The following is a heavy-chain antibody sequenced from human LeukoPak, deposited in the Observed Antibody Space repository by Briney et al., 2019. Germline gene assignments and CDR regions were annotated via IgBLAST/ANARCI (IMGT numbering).Heavy chain of an antibody. CDR2: ISSSGSTI. CDR3: ARDGANPYYMDV. V-gene: IGHV3-48*04. J-gene: IGHJ6*03. Sequence: GSLRLSCAASGFTFSSYAMNWVRQAPGKGLEWVSYISSSGSTIYYADSVKGRFTISRDNAKNSLYLQMNSLRAEDTAVYYCARDGANPYYMDVWGKGTTVTVSS. D-gene: IGHD1-26*01. CDR1: GFTFSSYA.